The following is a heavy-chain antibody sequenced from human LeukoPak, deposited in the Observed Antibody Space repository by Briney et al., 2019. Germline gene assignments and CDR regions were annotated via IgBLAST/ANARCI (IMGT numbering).Heavy chain of an antibody. V-gene: IGHV4-38-2*02. D-gene: IGHD1-1*01. J-gene: IGHJ4*02. CDR1: GYSINSGYF. CDR3: TREEGGTTVDY. Sequence: SESLSLTCTVSGYSINSGYFWGWIRQPPGKGLEWIGSISHSGTTYYNPSLKSRITISQDTSKNQFSLEVSSVTAADAAAYYCTREEGGTTVDYWGQGTLVTVSS. CDR2: ISHSGTT.